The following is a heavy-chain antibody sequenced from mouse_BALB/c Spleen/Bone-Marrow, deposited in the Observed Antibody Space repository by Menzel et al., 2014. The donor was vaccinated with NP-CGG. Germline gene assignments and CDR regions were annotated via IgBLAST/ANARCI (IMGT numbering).Heavy chain of an antibody. Sequence: EVKLMESGGGLVQPGGSLRLSCATSGFTFTDYYMSWVRQPPGKALEWLGFIRNKANGYTTEYSASVKGRFTISRDNSQNILYLQMNTLRAEDSATYYCASLPYYGNSDWFAYWGQGTLVTVSA. CDR1: GFTFTDYY. D-gene: IGHD2-10*01. J-gene: IGHJ3*01. CDR3: ASLPYYGNSDWFAY. V-gene: IGHV7-3*02. CDR2: IRNKANGYTT.